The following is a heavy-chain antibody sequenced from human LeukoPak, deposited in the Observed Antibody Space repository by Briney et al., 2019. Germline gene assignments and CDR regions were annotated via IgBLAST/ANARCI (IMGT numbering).Heavy chain of an antibody. V-gene: IGHV3-23*01. CDR1: GFTFSSYA. CDR3: ARDETIFGVVTTGDY. Sequence: GGSLRLSCAASGFTFSSYAMSWVRQAPVKGLEWVSAISGSGGSTYYADSVKGRFTISRDNSKNTLYLQMNSLRAEDTAVYYCARDETIFGVVTTGDYWGQGTLVTVSS. J-gene: IGHJ4*02. CDR2: ISGSGGST. D-gene: IGHD3-3*01.